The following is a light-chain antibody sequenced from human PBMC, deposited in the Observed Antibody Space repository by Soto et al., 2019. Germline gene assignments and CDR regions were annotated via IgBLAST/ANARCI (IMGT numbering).Light chain of an antibody. CDR2: GAS. CDR3: QQSFSTHALT. CDR1: ESIAKY. J-gene: IGKJ4*01. Sequence: DIQMTQSPSSLSASVGDRVTITCRASESIAKYLNWYQQKQGKAPKILIYGASILQSGVPSRFSGSGSGTDFTLTISSLQPEDFAIYYCQQSFSTHALTFGGGTKVEIK. V-gene: IGKV1-39*01.